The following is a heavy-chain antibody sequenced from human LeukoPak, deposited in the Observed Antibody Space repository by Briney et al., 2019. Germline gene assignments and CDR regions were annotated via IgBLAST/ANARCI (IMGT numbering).Heavy chain of an antibody. CDR1: GGSFSGYY. Sequence: PSETLSLTCAVYGGSFSGYYWSWIRQPPGKGLEWIGYIYYSGSSKYNPSLKSRVTISVDTSKNQFSLKLSSVTAADTAVYYCARPYDSSGYTNWLDPWGQGTLVTVSS. D-gene: IGHD3-22*01. J-gene: IGHJ5*02. CDR2: IYYSGSS. CDR3: ARPYDSSGYTNWLDP. V-gene: IGHV4-59*01.